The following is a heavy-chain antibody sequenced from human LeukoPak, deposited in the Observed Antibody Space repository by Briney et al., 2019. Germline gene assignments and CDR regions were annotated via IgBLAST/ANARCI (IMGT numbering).Heavy chain of an antibody. CDR3: ARLNPDSSGYYNGDWFDP. Sequence: PGGSLRLSCAASGFTFSSYAMSWVRQAPGKGLEWVSAISGSGGRTYYADSVKGRFTISRDNSKNTLYLQMNSLRAEDTAVYYCARLNPDSSGYYNGDWFDPWGQGTLVTVSS. V-gene: IGHV3-23*01. J-gene: IGHJ5*02. D-gene: IGHD3-22*01. CDR2: ISGSGGRT. CDR1: GFTFSSYA.